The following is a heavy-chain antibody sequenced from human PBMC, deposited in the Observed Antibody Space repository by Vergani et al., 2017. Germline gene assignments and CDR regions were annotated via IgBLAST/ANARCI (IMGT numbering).Heavy chain of an antibody. J-gene: IGHJ4*02. V-gene: IGHV4-30-2*01. Sequence: QLQLQESGSGLVKPSQTLSLTCAVSGGSISSGGYSWSWIRQPPGKGLEWIGYIYHSGSTYYNPSLKSRVTISVDRSKNQFSLKLSSVTAADTAVYYCARGYCSGGSCYSVPVDYWGQGTLVTVSS. CDR1: GGSISSGGYS. CDR3: ARGYCSGGSCYSVPVDY. D-gene: IGHD2-15*01. CDR2: IYHSGST.